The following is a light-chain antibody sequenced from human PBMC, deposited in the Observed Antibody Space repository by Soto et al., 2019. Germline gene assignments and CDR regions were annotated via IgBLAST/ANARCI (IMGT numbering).Light chain of an antibody. CDR2: AAS. Sequence: DIQMTQSPSSLSASVGDRVTITCRASQGISSWLAWYQQKPGKAPKLLIYAASTLQSGVPSRFRGSRSGTEFTLTISSLQPEDFATYYCLQHDSNVWTFGQGTKVDIK. CDR1: QGISSW. CDR3: LQHDSNVWT. J-gene: IGKJ1*01. V-gene: IGKV1D-16*01.